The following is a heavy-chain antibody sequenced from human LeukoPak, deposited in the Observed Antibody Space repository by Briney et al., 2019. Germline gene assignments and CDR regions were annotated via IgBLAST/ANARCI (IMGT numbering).Heavy chain of an antibody. J-gene: IGHJ3*02. Sequence: GGSLRLSCAASGFTFSSYWMSWVRQAPGKGLEWVANIKQDGTEQYYVDSVKGRFTISRDNAKNSLSLQMNSLRAEDTAVYYCAGFCRNSDWYTCAFDIWGQGTMVTVSS. CDR1: GFTFSSYW. CDR2: IKQDGTEQ. D-gene: IGHD6-19*01. CDR3: AGFCRNSDWYTCAFDI. V-gene: IGHV3-7*04.